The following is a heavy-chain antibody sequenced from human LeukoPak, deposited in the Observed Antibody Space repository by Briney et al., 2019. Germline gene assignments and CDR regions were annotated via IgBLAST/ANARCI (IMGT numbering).Heavy chain of an antibody. CDR2: INPNRGGT. J-gene: IGHJ4*02. V-gene: IGHV1-2*02. CDR1: GYTFTGYY. Sequence: GASVKVSCKASGYTFTGYYMHWVRQAPGQGLEWMGWINPNRGGTNYAQKFQGRVTMTRDTSISTAYMEMSRLRSDDTAVYYCARAPPPKNYYDSSGYYYDLGYWGQGTLVTVSS. CDR3: ARAPPPKNYYDSSGYYYDLGY. D-gene: IGHD3-22*01.